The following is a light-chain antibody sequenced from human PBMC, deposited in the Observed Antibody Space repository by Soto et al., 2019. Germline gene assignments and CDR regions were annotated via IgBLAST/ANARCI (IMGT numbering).Light chain of an antibody. CDR3: AAWDDRLNGVV. J-gene: IGLJ3*02. CDR2: YDD. V-gene: IGLV1-36*01. CDR1: SSNIGSNA. Sequence: QAVVTQPTSVSGAPRQRVTISCSGGSSNIGSNAVNWYQQFPGKAPKLLIYYDDLQPSGVSDRFSGSKSGTSASLAISGLQSDDEADYYCAAWDDRLNGVVFGGGTKLTVL.